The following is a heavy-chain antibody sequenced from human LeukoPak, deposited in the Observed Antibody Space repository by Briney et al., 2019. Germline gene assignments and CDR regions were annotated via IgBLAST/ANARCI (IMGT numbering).Heavy chain of an antibody. CDR3: ARAHPIVGATTDFDY. D-gene: IGHD1-26*01. J-gene: IGHJ4*02. Sequence: PGGSLRLSCAASGFTFSSYWMHWVRQAPGKGLVWVSRINSDGSSTSYADSVKGRFTISRDNAKNTLYLQMNSLRAEDTAVYYCARAHPIVGATTDFDYWGQGTLVTVSS. V-gene: IGHV3-74*01. CDR2: INSDGSST. CDR1: GFTFSSYW.